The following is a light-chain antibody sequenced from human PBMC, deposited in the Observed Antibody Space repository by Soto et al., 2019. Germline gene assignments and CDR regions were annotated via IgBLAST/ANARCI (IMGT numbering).Light chain of an antibody. CDR2: DND. Sequence: QSVLTQPPSVSAAPGQTVTISCSGSYSNIGNNYVSWYQQVPGTAPKLLIYDNDKRPSGIPDRFSGSKSGTSATLGITGLQTGDEADYYCGTWDSSRSAVFGGGTKLTVL. J-gene: IGLJ2*01. CDR3: GTWDSSRSAV. V-gene: IGLV1-51*01. CDR1: YSNIGNNY.